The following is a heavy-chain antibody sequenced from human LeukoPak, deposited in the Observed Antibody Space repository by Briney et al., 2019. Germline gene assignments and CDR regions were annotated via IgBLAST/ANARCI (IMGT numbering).Heavy chain of an antibody. CDR3: ARGRRILGGPENAGDFFDF. Sequence: ASVKVSCRASGYTLTDYYLHWVRQAPGQGLKWMGWINPNSGATHYAQSFQARVTMTRDTSIASSYMELTGLESDDTAVYYCARGRRILGGPENAGDFFDFWGQGSLVTVSS. CDR2: INPNSGAT. D-gene: IGHD3-16*01. CDR1: GYTLTDYY. V-gene: IGHV1-2*02. J-gene: IGHJ4*01.